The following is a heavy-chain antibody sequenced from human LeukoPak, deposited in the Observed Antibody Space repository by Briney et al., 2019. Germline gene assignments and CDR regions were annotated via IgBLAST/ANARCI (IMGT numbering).Heavy chain of an antibody. V-gene: IGHV1-2*02. CDR1: GYTFTSYY. J-gene: IGHJ4*02. CDR3: ASEIRRGATAPDY. CDR2: INPNSGGT. Sequence: ASVKVSCKASGYTFTSYYMHWVRQAPGQGLEWMGWINPNSGGTNYAQKFQGRVTMTRDTSISTAYMELSRLRSDDTAVYYCASEIRRGATAPDYWGQGTLVTVSS. D-gene: IGHD2-15*01.